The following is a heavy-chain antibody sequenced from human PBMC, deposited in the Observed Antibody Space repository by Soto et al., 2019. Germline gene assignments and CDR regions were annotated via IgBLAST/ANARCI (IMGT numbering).Heavy chain of an antibody. Sequence: ASVKVSCKASGYTFSSYYIHWVRQAPGQGLEWMGIVNPSGGNINYAQRFQGRVTMTRDTSTSTVYMELSSLRSEDTAVYFCARVNVSWGTMRAFDIWGQGTMVTVS. CDR2: VNPSGGNI. J-gene: IGHJ3*02. CDR1: GYTFSSYY. V-gene: IGHV1-46*01. CDR3: ARVNVSWGTMRAFDI. D-gene: IGHD3-16*01.